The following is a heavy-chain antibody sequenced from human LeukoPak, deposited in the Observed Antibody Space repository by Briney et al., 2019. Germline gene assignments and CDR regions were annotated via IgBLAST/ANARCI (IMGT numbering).Heavy chain of an antibody. V-gene: IGHV3-53*01. CDR2: IYSDNT. Sequence: GGSLRLSCTVSGFTVSSNSMSWVRQAPGKGLEWVSFIYSDNTHYSDSVKGRFTISRDNSKNTLYLQMNSLRAEDTAVYYCARDPEDSSGYDAFDIWGQGTMVTVSS. CDR3: ARDPEDSSGYDAFDI. J-gene: IGHJ3*02. CDR1: GFTVSSNS. D-gene: IGHD3-22*01.